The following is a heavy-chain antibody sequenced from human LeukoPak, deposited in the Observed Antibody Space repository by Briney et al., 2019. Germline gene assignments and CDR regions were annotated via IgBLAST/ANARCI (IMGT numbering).Heavy chain of an antibody. CDR3: ARHYYDFWSGYYLFDY. Sequence: PSETLSLTCTVSGGSISSYYWSWIRQPPGKGLEWIGYIYYSGSTNYNPSLKSRVTISVDTSKNQFSLKLSSVTAADTAVYYCARHYYDFWSGYYLFDYWGQGTLVTVSS. CDR2: IYYSGST. V-gene: IGHV4-59*08. CDR1: GGSISSYY. D-gene: IGHD3-3*01. J-gene: IGHJ4*02.